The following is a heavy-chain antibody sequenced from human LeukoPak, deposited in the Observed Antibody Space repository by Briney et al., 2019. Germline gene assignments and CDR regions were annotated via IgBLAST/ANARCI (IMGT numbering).Heavy chain of an antibody. CDR3: AKWGSYYFDSTGYYDY. Sequence: GGSLRLSCAASGFTFSSYAMSWVRQAPGKGLECVSGFSGGGGSAYYADSVKGRFTISRDNSKNMLYLQMNSLSAEDTAVYYCAKWGSYYFDSTGYYDYWGQGTLVTVSS. CDR2: FSGGGGSA. V-gene: IGHV3-23*01. CDR1: GFTFSSYA. D-gene: IGHD3-22*01. J-gene: IGHJ4*02.